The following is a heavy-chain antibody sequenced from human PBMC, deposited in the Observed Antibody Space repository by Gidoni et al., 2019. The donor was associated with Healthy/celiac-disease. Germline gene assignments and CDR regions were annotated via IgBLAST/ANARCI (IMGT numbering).Heavy chain of an antibody. CDR3: ARDIDYGDHVEYFDY. CDR1: GFTVSSNY. CDR2: IYSGGST. Sequence: EVQLVESGGGLVQPGGSLRLSCAASGFTVSSNYMSWVRQAPGKGLEWVSVIYSGGSTYYADSVKGRFTISRDNSKNTLYLQMNSLRAEDTAVYYCARDIDYGDHVEYFDYWGQGTLVTVSS. D-gene: IGHD4-17*01. J-gene: IGHJ4*02. V-gene: IGHV3-66*02.